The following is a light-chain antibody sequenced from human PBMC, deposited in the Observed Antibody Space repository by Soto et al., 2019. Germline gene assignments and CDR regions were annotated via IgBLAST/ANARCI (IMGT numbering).Light chain of an antibody. CDR3: QQRSNWLT. CDR1: QSVSSY. CDR2: DAS. V-gene: IGKV3-11*01. J-gene: IGKJ4*01. Sequence: EIVLTQSPATLSLSPGERATLSCRASQSVSSYLAWYQQKPGQAPRLLIYDASNRATGIPARFSGSGSGTDFLLASSSLEPEDFAVYYCQQRSNWLTFGGGTKVEIK.